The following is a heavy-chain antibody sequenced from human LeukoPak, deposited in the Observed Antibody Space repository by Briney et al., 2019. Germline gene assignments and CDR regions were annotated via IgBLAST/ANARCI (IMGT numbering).Heavy chain of an antibody. Sequence: ASVKVSCKASGGTFSSYAISWVRQAPGQGLEWMGGIIPIFGTANYTQKFQGRVTITTDESTSTAYMELSSLRSEDTAVYYCARGMDYYYYMDVWGKGTTVTVSS. V-gene: IGHV1-69*05. CDR3: ARGMDYYYYMDV. D-gene: IGHD5-24*01. J-gene: IGHJ6*03. CDR2: IIPIFGTA. CDR1: GGTFSSYA.